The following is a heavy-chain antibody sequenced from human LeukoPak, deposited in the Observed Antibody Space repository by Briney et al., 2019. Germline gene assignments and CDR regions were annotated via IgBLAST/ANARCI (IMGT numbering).Heavy chain of an antibody. CDR2: INPSGGDT. CDR3: ARDYCSSGSCYSYYFDY. J-gene: IGHJ4*02. V-gene: IGHV1-46*01. CDR1: GYTFTNYY. Sequence: ASVKVSCKASGYTFTNYYMHWVRQAPGQGPEWMGIINPSGGDTSYVQKFQGRVTMTRDTSTSTVYMELSSLRSEDTVVYYCARDYCSSGSCYSYYFDYWGQGTLVTVSS. D-gene: IGHD2-15*01.